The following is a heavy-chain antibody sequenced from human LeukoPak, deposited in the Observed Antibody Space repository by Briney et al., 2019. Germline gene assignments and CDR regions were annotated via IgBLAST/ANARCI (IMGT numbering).Heavy chain of an antibody. J-gene: IGHJ5*02. CDR3: ARFRGFRVVAGSWFDP. Sequence: SETLSLTCTVSGGSISSSSYYWGWIRQPPGKGLEWIGSIYYSGSTYYNPSLKSRGTISVDTSKNQFSLKLSSVTAADTAVYYCARFRGFRVVAGSWFDPWGQGTLVTVSS. CDR1: GGSISSSSYY. V-gene: IGHV4-39*01. CDR2: IYYSGST. D-gene: IGHD3-3*01.